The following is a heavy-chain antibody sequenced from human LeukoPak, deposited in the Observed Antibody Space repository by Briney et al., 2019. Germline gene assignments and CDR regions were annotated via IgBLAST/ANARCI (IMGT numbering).Heavy chain of an antibody. V-gene: IGHV3-53*01. CDR2: TYSSGNT. J-gene: IGHJ4*02. Sequence: GGSLRLSCAASGLTVSSSYMNWVRQAPGKGLEWVSVTYSSGNTYYADSVKGRFTVSRDNSKNTLYLQMNSLRPDDTAVYYCARRNNTAWGIDYWGQGTLVTVAS. CDR3: ARRNNTAWGIDY. D-gene: IGHD3-16*01. CDR1: GLTVSSSY.